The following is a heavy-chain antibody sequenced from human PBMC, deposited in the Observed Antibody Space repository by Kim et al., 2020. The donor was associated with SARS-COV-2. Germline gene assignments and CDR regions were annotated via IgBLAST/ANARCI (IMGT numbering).Heavy chain of an antibody. CDR1: GGSFSGYY. CDR2: INHSGST. D-gene: IGHD5-18*01. Sequence: SETLSLTCAVYGGSFSGYYWSWIRQPPGKGLEWIGEINHSGSTNYNPSLKSRVTISVDTSKNQFSLKLSSVTAADTAVYYCARGRRQLWLSAGCWFDPWGQGTLVTVSS. J-gene: IGHJ5*02. V-gene: IGHV4-34*01. CDR3: ARGRRQLWLSAGCWFDP.